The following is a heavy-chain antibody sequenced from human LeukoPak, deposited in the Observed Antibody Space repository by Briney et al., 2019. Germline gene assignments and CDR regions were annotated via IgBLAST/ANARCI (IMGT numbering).Heavy chain of an antibody. J-gene: IGHJ4*02. CDR1: GFTFSSYA. V-gene: IGHV3-23*01. CDR3: AKDGYSSSWYYFDH. CDR2: ISGSGGST. D-gene: IGHD6-13*01. Sequence: GGSLRLSCAASGFTFSSYAMSWVRQAPGKGLEWASAISGSGGSTYYADSVKGRFTISRDNSKNTLYLQMNSLRAEDTAVYFCAKDGYSSSWYYFDHWGQGTLVTVSS.